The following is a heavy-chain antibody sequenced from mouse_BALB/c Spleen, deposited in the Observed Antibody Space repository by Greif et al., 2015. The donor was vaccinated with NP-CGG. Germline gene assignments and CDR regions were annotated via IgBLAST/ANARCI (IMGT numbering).Heavy chain of an antibody. CDR2: IYPGSGST. V-gene: IGHV1S22*01. J-gene: IGHJ3*01. Sequence: LQQSGSELVRPGASVKLSCKASGYTFTSYWMHWVKQRHGQGLEWIGNIYPGSGSTNYDEKFKSKGTLTVDTSSSTAYMHLSSLTPEDSAVYYCTRDGFAYWGQGTLVTVSA. CDR1: GYTFTSYW. CDR3: TRDGFAY.